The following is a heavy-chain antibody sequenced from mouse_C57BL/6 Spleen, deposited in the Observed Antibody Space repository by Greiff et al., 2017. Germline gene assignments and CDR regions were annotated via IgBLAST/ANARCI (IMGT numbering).Heavy chain of an antibody. CDR2: ISSGSSTI. CDR3: ARRWDADD. J-gene: IGHJ2*01. CDR1: GFTFSDYG. V-gene: IGHV5-17*01. D-gene: IGHD4-1*01. Sequence: EVTLMESGGGLVKPGGSLKLSCAASGFTFSDYGMHWVRQAPGKGLAWVAYISSGSSTIYYADTVKGRFTISRDNAKNTQFLQMTRRRSEDTAMYYSARRWDADDGGQGTTLTVSS.